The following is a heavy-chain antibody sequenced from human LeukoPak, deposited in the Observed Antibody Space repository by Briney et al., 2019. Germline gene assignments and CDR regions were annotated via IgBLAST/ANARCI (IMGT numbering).Heavy chain of an antibody. CDR2: MYSGGST. D-gene: IGHD3-22*01. J-gene: IGHJ3*02. CDR1: GFTVSNNY. V-gene: IGHV3-53*04. Sequence: GGSLRLSCAVSGFTVSNNYMSWFRQAPGKGLKWVSVMYSGGSTYYADSVKGRFTISRHTSKNTLYLQMTGLRAEDTAVYYCARGYYYDSRGYNSDAFDIWGQGTMVTVSS. CDR3: ARGYYYDSRGYNSDAFDI.